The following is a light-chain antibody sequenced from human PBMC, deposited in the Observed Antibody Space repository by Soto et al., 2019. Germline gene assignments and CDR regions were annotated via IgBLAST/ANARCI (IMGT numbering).Light chain of an antibody. V-gene: IGKV3D-11*02. J-gene: IGKJ1*01. CDR3: MQRIEFPWT. Sequence: EIVLTQSPATLSLSPGDRATLSCRASQSVGSHLGWYQQKPGQVPRLLIYDASNRATGIPTRFSGSGAGTDFTLTISRVEAEDVGVYYCMQRIEFPWTFGQGTKVDIK. CDR1: QSVGSH. CDR2: DAS.